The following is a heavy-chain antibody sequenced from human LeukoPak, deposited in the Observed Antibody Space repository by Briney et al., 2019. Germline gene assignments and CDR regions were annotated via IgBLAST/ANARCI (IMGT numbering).Heavy chain of an antibody. CDR1: GFTFSSYG. Sequence: GGSLRLSCAASGFTFSSYGMLWVRQAPGKGLEWVAVIWYDGSNKYYADSVKGRFTISRDNSENTLYLQMNSLRAEDTAVYYCARDQGAPLDYYFDYWGQGTLVTVSS. J-gene: IGHJ4*02. CDR3: ARDQGAPLDYYFDY. V-gene: IGHV3-33*01. CDR2: IWYDGSNK.